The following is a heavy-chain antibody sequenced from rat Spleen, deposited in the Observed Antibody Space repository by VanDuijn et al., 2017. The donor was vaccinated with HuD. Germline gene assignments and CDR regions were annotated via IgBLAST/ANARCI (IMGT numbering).Heavy chain of an antibody. V-gene: IGHV5-31*01. CDR3: TRGVYYGYNAFVY. D-gene: IGHD1-9*01. J-gene: IGHJ3*01. CDR2: ITNTGGST. Sequence: EVQLVEPGGGLVQPGRSLKLSCVASGFTFNNYWMTWIRQAPGKGLEWVASITNTGGSTFYPDSVKGRFTISRDNAKTTLYLQMNSLRSEDTATYYCTRGVYYGYNAFVYWGQGTLVTVSS. CDR1: GFTFNNYW.